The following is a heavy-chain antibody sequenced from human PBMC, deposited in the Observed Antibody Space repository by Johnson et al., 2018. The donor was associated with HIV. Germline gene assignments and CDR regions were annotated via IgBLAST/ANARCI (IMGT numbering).Heavy chain of an antibody. CDR2: ISYDESSK. J-gene: IGHJ3*02. D-gene: IGHD5-18*01. V-gene: IGHV3-30*03. CDR3: ASRSYGYVRHAFDI. CDR1: GFTFSDYY. Sequence: QMLLVESGGGVVQPGTSLRLSCAPSGFTFSDYYMSWMRQAPGKGLEWVAVISYDESSKYYADSVKGRFTISRDNSKNTLYLQMNSLRAEDTAVYYCASRSYGYVRHAFDIWGQGTMVTVSS.